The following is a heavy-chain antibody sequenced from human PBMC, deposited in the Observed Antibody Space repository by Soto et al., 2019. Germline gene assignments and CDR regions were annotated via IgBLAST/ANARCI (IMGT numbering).Heavy chain of an antibody. CDR3: ASDKDYLYWFDP. CDR1: GGTFSSYA. Sequence: ASVKVSCKASGGTFSSYAISRVRQAPGQGLEGMGGIIPIFGTANYAQKFQGRVTITADESTSTAYMELRSLRSEDTAVYYCASDKDYLYWFDPWGQGTLVTVSS. V-gene: IGHV1-69*13. CDR2: IIPIFGTA. D-gene: IGHD4-17*01. J-gene: IGHJ5*02.